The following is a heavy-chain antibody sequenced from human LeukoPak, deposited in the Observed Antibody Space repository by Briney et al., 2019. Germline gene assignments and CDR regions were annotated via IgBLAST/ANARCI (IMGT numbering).Heavy chain of an antibody. D-gene: IGHD3-10*01. CDR3: ARDWIPVLLWFGDKEKSADAFDI. Sequence: PGGFLRLSCAASGFTVSSNYMSWVRQAPGKGLEWVSVIYSGGSTYYADSVKGRFTISRDNSKNTLYLQMNSLRAEDTAVYYCARDWIPVLLWFGDKEKSADAFDIWGQGTMVTVSS. CDR1: GFTVSSNY. CDR2: IYSGGST. V-gene: IGHV3-66*01. J-gene: IGHJ3*02.